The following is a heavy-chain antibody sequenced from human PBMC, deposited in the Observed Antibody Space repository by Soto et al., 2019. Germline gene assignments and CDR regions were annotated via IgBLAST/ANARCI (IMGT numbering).Heavy chain of an antibody. J-gene: IGHJ6*02. V-gene: IGHV4-34*01. CDR1: GGSFSGYY. Sequence: PSETLSLTCAVYGGSFSGYYWSWIRQPPGKGLEWIGEINHTGSTNYNPSLKSRVTISVDTSKNQFSLNLSSVTAADTAVYYCARAPGLAAPFYVWGQGTTVTVSS. CDR3: ARAPGLAAPFYV. D-gene: IGHD6-13*01. CDR2: INHTGST.